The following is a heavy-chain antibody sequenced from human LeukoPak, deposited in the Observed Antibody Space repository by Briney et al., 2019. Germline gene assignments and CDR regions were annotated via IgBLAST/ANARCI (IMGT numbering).Heavy chain of an antibody. CDR3: ASMSYYGSGSYYGNYFDY. J-gene: IGHJ4*02. D-gene: IGHD3-10*01. V-gene: IGHV3-66*01. Sequence: GGSLRLSCAASGFTVSSNYMSWVRQAPGKGLEWVSVIYSGGSTYYADSVKGRFTISRDNSKNTLYLQMNGLRAEDTAVYYCASMSYYGSGSYYGNYFDYWGQGTLVTVSS. CDR1: GFTVSSNY. CDR2: IYSGGST.